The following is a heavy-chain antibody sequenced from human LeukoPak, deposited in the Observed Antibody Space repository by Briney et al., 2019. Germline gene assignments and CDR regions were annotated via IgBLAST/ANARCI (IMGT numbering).Heavy chain of an antibody. CDR1: GGSVRSDISH. D-gene: IGHD5-12*01. Sequence: SETLSLTCSVSGGSVRSDISHWSWIRQPPGKGLEWIVYVHYSGSANYNPSLESRVTMSLDKSKNQFSLKLSSVTAADTAVYYCARGRLRYYYYGMDVWGQGTTVTVSS. CDR3: ARGRLRYYYYGMDV. CDR2: VHYSGSA. J-gene: IGHJ6*02. V-gene: IGHV4-61*01.